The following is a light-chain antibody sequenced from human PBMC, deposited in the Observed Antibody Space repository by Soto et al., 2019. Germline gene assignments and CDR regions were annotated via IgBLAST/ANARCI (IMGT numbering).Light chain of an antibody. J-gene: IGLJ1*01. CDR1: SSDIGGYNY. Sequence: QSALTQPPSASGSPGQSVTISCTGNSSDIGGYNYVSWYQQHPGKAPKLMIYEVSKRPSGVPDRFSGSKSGNTASLTVSGLQAEDEADYYCSSYAGSNNYVFGSGTKVTV. V-gene: IGLV2-8*01. CDR3: SSYAGSNNYV. CDR2: EVS.